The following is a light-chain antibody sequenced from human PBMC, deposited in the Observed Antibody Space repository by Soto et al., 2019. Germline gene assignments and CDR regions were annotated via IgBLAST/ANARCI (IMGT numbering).Light chain of an antibody. V-gene: IGLV2-14*01. Sequence: QSVLTQPASVSGSPGQSITISCTGTSSDVGGYNYVSWYQLHPGKAPKLMVYEVSNRPSGVSNRFSGSKSGITASLTISGLQAEDEADYYCFSYTSSTAYVFGTGTKLTVL. CDR3: FSYTSSTAYV. CDR1: SSDVGGYNY. CDR2: EVS. J-gene: IGLJ1*01.